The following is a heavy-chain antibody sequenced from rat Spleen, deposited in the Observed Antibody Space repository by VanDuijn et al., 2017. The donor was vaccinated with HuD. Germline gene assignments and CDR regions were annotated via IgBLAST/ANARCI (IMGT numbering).Heavy chain of an antibody. V-gene: IGHV5-29*01. D-gene: IGHD4-3*01. CDR1: GFTFSDFF. CDR2: ISSDGTNT. CDR3: VRQDTSGYSNWFAY. J-gene: IGHJ3*01. Sequence: EVQLMESDGGLVQPGRSLKLSCAASGFTFSDFFMAWVRQAPAKGLEWVATISSDGTNTYYRDSVKGRFTISRENAENTLYLLMDSLRSEDTATYYCVRQDTSGYSNWFAYWGQGTLVTVSS.